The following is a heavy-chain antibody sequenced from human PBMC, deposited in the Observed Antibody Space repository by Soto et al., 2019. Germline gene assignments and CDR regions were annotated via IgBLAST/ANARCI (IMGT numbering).Heavy chain of an antibody. D-gene: IGHD5-12*01. V-gene: IGHV4-34*01. CDR1: GGSLSGYY. J-gene: IGHJ4*02. Sequence: QVQLQQWGAGLLKPSETLSLNCAVTGGSLSGYYWSWIRQPPGKGLEWIGEVKDGGHTNYSPSLRGRVTLSADAPNNQSSLRLNSVTAADTGVYYCARGQEGVVATHWDQGSLVTVSS. CDR3: ARGQEGVVATH. CDR2: VKDGGHT.